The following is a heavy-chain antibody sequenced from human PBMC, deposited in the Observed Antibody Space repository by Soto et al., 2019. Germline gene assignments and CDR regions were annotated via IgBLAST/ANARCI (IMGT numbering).Heavy chain of an antibody. D-gene: IGHD2-15*01. CDR3: ARESEGGTVVTGGYYGMDV. V-gene: IGHV6-1*01. Sequence: SQTLSLTCAISGDSVSSNSAAWNWIRQSPSRGLEWLGRTYYRSKWYNDYAVSMKSRITINPDTSKNQFSLQLNSVTPEDTAVYYCARESEGGTVVTGGYYGMDVWGQGTTVTVSS. CDR1: GDSVSSNSAA. J-gene: IGHJ6*02. CDR2: TYYRSKWYN.